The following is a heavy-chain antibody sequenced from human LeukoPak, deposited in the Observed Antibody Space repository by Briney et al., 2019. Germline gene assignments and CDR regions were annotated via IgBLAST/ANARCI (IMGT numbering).Heavy chain of an antibody. Sequence: SQTLSLTCAVSGGSISSGGYSWSWIRQPPGTGLEWIGYIYHSGSTYYNPSLKSRVTISVDRSKNQFSLKLSSVTAADTAVYYCARGTIFGVVSHFDYWGQGTLVTVSS. D-gene: IGHD3-3*01. V-gene: IGHV4-30-2*01. CDR3: ARGTIFGVVSHFDY. CDR1: GGSISSGGYS. CDR2: IYHSGST. J-gene: IGHJ4*02.